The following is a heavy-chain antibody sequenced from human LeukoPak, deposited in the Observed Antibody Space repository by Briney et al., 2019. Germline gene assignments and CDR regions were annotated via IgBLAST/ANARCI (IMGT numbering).Heavy chain of an antibody. CDR3: ARSLEKDYHGSGYYMNNYFDP. CDR1: GFTFSSYG. V-gene: IGHV3-30*03. Sequence: GRSLRLSCAASGFTFSSYGMHWVRQAPGKGLEWVALISYDDTNKYYGDSVKGRFTISRDKSKSTLFLQMNSLRAEDTAVYYCARSLEKDYHGSGYYMNNYFDPWGQGTLVAVSS. D-gene: IGHD3-10*01. J-gene: IGHJ5*02. CDR2: ISYDDTNK.